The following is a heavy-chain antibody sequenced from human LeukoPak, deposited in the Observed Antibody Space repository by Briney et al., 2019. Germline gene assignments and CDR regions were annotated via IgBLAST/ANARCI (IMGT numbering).Heavy chain of an antibody. CDR1: GFTFGDYA. D-gene: IGHD6-13*01. CDR2: IRSEAYGGTT. V-gene: IGHV3-49*03. Sequence: GGSLRLSCTASGFTFGDYAMSWFRQAPGKGLEWVGFIRSEAYGGTTEYAASVKGRFTISRDDSKSIAYLQMNSLKTEDTAVYYCTSSPYSSSWPDYYYYMDVWGKGTTVTVSS. CDR3: TSSPYSSSWPDYYYYMDV. J-gene: IGHJ6*03.